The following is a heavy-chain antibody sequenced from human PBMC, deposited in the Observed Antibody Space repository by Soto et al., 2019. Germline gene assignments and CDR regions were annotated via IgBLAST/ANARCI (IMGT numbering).Heavy chain of an antibody. CDR1: GFTFSSYS. V-gene: IGHV3-21*01. CDR3: ARDTVSYYYYGMDV. CDR2: ISSSSSYI. Sequence: EVQLVESRGGLVKPGGSLRLSCAASGFTFSSYSMNWVRQAPGKGLEWVSSISSSSSYIYYADSVKGRFTISRDNAKNSLYLQMNSLRAEDTAVYYCARDTVSYYYYGMDVWGQGTTVTVSS. D-gene: IGHD4-4*01. J-gene: IGHJ6*02.